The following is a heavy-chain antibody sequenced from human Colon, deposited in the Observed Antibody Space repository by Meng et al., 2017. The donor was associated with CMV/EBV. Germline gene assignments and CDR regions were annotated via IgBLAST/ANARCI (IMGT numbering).Heavy chain of an antibody. D-gene: IGHD6-13*01. CDR3: AKPGSS. V-gene: IGHV3-48*01. CDR2: ITFSTTI. J-gene: IGHJ4*02. Sequence: GESLKISCAASGFTFSSYGMNWLRQAPGKGLEWVACITFSTTIYYADSVKGRFTISRDNSKNTLYLQMNSLRAEDTAVYYCAKPGSSWGQGTLVTVSS. CDR1: GFTFSSYG.